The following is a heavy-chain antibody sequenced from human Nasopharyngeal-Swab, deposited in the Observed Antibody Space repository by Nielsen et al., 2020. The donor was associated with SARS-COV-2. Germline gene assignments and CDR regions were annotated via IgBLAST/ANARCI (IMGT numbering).Heavy chain of an antibody. CDR1: GYTFTSYG. V-gene: IGHV1-18*01. Sequence: ASVKVSCKASGYTFTSYGISWVRQASGQGLEWMGWISAYNGNTNYAQKLQGRVTMTTDTSTSTAYMELRSLRSDDTAVYYCARVGLVGARYYYGMDVWGQGTTVTVSS. CDR2: ISAYNGNT. J-gene: IGHJ6*02. D-gene: IGHD1-26*01. CDR3: ARVGLVGARYYYGMDV.